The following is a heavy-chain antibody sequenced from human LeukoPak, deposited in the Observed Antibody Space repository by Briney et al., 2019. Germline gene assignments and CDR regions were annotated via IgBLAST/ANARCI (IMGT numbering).Heavy chain of an antibody. Sequence: PGGSPRLSCAASGFTFSNAWMSWVRQAPGKGLEWVSLISGYGESTYYADSVKGRFTISRDNAKNSLYLQMNSLRAEDTAVYYCAREEYSPQPGGNYFDPWGQGTLVTVSS. J-gene: IGHJ5*02. CDR3: AREEYSPQPGGNYFDP. CDR2: ISGYGEST. D-gene: IGHD3-16*01. V-gene: IGHV3-69-1*02. CDR1: GFTFSNAW.